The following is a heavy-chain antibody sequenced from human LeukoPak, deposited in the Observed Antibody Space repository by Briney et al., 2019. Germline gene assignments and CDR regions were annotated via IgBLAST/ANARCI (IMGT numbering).Heavy chain of an antibody. CDR2: IIPIFGST. CDR1: GDIFNSYS. J-gene: IGHJ6*03. CDR3: ARVGRSRGSLPNSYYYMDV. D-gene: IGHD1-26*01. Sequence: SVKVSCNASGDIFNSYSVCWVRQAPGQGLEWMGVIIPIFGSTNYAQKFQDRVTITTDQSTRTAYMELNSLGSDDTAVYYCARVGRSRGSLPNSYYYMDVWGKGTTVTVSS. V-gene: IGHV1-69*05.